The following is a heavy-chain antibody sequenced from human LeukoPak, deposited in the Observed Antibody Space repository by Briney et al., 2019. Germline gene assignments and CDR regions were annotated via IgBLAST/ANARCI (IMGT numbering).Heavy chain of an antibody. CDR3: AREGGSGSYLSL. Sequence: GGSLRLSCAASGFTFSSYAMSWVRQAPGKGLEWVSGISGSGGSTYYADSVKGRFTISRDNAKNSLYLQMNSLRAEDTALYYCAREGGSGSYLSLWGQGTLVTVSS. CDR2: ISGSGGST. V-gene: IGHV3-23*01. J-gene: IGHJ4*02. D-gene: IGHD1-26*01. CDR1: GFTFSSYA.